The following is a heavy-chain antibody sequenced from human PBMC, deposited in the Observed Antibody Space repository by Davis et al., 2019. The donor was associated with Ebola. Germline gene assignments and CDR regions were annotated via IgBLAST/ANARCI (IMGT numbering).Heavy chain of an antibody. CDR2: ISGSGGST. D-gene: IGHD3-9*01. CDR3: ARRFVYYDIWDPFDY. V-gene: IGHV3-23*01. J-gene: IGHJ4*02. Sequence: PGGSLRLSCAASGFTFSSYAMSWVRQAPGKGLEWASAISGSGGSTYYADSVKGRFTISRDNAKNSLYLQMNSLRAEDTAVYYCARRFVYYDIWDPFDYWGQGTLVTVSS. CDR1: GFTFSSYA.